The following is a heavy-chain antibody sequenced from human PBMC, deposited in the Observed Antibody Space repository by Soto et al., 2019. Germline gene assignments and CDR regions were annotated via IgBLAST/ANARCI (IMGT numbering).Heavy chain of an antibody. V-gene: IGHV1-69*06. CDR3: ARVRAYDFWSGYSSPLYYYYGMDV. Sequence: SVKVSCKASGGTFSSYAISWVRQAPGQGLEWMRGIIPIFGTANYAQKFQGRVTITADKSTSTAYMELSSLRSEDTAVYYCARVRAYDFWSGYSSPLYYYYGMDVWGQGTTVTVSS. CDR1: GGTFSSYA. D-gene: IGHD3-3*01. CDR2: IIPIFGTA. J-gene: IGHJ6*02.